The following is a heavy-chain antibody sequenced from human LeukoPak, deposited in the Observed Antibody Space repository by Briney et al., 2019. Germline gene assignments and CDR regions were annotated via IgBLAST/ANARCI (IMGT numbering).Heavy chain of an antibody. V-gene: IGHV6-1*01. Sequence: SQTLSLTCAISGDSVSSESAAWNWIRQSPSRGLEWLGRTYYRSKWYNDYAVSVKSRITINPDTSKNQFSLQLNSVTPEDTAVYYCARVLNHLVVPAAMFGAFDIWGQGTMVTVSS. CDR1: GDSVSSESAA. CDR2: TYYRSKWYN. J-gene: IGHJ3*02. CDR3: ARVLNHLVVPAAMFGAFDI. D-gene: IGHD2-2*01.